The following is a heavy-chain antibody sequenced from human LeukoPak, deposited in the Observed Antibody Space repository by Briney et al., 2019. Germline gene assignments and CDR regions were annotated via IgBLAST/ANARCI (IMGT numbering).Heavy chain of an antibody. CDR3: SREDF. Sequence: ASVKVSCKASGYTFTDYYLHWVRQASGQGLEWMGWIHPNSGATTYAQKFQGRVLMTRDTSINTVFMELSRLTFDDTAVYYCSREDFWGQGTLVTVSS. CDR1: GYTFTDYY. J-gene: IGHJ4*02. V-gene: IGHV1-2*02. CDR2: IHPNSGAT.